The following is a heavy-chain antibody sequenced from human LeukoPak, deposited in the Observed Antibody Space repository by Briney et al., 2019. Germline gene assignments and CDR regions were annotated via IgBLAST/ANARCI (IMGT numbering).Heavy chain of an antibody. CDR2: INHSGST. V-gene: IGHV4-34*01. Sequence: PSETLSLTFTVSGCSISGSYWSWIRQPPGKGLEWIGEINHSGSTNYNPSLKSRVTISVDTSKNQFSLKLSSVTAADTAVYYCAREGYSGCDSGGYWGQGTLVTVSS. CDR3: AREGYSGCDSGGY. D-gene: IGHD5-12*01. J-gene: IGHJ4*02. CDR1: GCSISGSY.